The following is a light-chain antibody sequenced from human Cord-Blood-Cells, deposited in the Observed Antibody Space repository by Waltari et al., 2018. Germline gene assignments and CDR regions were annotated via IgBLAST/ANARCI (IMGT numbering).Light chain of an antibody. J-gene: IGLJ3*02. Sequence: QSVLTQPPSVSGAPGQRVTISCTGSSSNIGAGYDVHWYQQLPGTAPNLIIYGNSNRPSGVPDRFAVAKSGTSASRAITGLQAEDEADYYCQSYDSSLSGWVFGGGTKLTVL. CDR3: QSYDSSLSGWV. V-gene: IGLV1-40*01. CDR1: SSNIGAGYD. CDR2: GNS.